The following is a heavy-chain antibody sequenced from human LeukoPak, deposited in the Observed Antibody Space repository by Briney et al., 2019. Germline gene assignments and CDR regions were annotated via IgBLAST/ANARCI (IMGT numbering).Heavy chain of an antibody. CDR3: AREKGSSGLCMDV. CDR1: GFTFSSYW. Sequence: PGGSLRLSCAASGFTFSSYWMHWVRQAPGKGLEWVAVIWYDGSNKYYADSVKGRFTISRDNSKNTLYLQMNSLRAEDTAVYYCAREKGSSGLCMDVWGQGTTVTVSS. CDR2: IWYDGSNK. J-gene: IGHJ6*02. D-gene: IGHD6-19*01. V-gene: IGHV3-33*08.